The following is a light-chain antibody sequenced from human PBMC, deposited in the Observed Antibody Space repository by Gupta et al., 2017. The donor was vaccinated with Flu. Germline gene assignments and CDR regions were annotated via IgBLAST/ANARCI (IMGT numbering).Light chain of an antibody. CDR1: SSNIGSNT. J-gene: IGLJ3*02. Sequence: QSVLTQPPSASGTPGKRGTLSCSGRSSNIGSNTVNWYQQLPGTAPKILIYSNNQRPSGVPDRFSGSKSGTSASLAISGLQSEDEADYYCAAWDDSLNGPVFGGWTKLTVL. V-gene: IGLV1-44*01. CDR2: SNN. CDR3: AAWDDSLNGPV.